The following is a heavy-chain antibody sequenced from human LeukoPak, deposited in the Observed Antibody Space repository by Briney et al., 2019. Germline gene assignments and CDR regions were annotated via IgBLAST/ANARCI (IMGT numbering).Heavy chain of an antibody. J-gene: IGHJ4*02. V-gene: IGHV4-39*07. D-gene: IGHD1-1*01. CDR1: GGSISSSSYY. CDR3: ASQLGRVGY. CDR2: IYHSGST. Sequence: SETLSLTCTVSGGSISSSSYYWGWIRQPPGKGLEWIGSIYHSGSTYYNPSPKSRVTISVDTSKNQFSLKLSSVTAADTAVYYCASQLGRVGYWGQGTLVTVSS.